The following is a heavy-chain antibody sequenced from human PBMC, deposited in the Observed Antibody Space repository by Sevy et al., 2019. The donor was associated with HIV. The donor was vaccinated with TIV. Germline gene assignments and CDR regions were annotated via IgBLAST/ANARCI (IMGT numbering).Heavy chain of an antibody. CDR3: AREGCTKPHDY. CDR1: GFTFSKYS. Sequence: GGSLRLSCAASGFTFSKYSMSWVRQPPGKGLEWVSTLSFGGGEINYADSVKGWFTISRDNSKSSVYLQMNNLRPEDTAVYYCAREGCTKPHDYWGQGTLVTVSS. D-gene: IGHD2-8*01. J-gene: IGHJ4*02. CDR2: LSFGGGEI. V-gene: IGHV3-23*01.